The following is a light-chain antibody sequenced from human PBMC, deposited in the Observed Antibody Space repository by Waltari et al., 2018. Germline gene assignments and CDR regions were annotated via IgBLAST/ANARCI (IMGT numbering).Light chain of an antibody. V-gene: IGLV2-14*03. CDR3: SSYTSSGTVI. Sequence: QSALTQPASVSGSPGQSITISCTGTGSDVGSYVYVSWYQQHPGKGPKLMIFDVSNRPSWFSNRLSCSKSGNTASLTISGLQAEDGADYYCSSYTSSGTVIFGGGTKLTVL. CDR1: GSDVGSYVY. CDR2: DVS. J-gene: IGLJ2*01.